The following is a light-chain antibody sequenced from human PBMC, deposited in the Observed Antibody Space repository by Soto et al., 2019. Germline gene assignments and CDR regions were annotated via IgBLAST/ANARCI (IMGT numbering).Light chain of an antibody. J-gene: IGKJ5*01. V-gene: IGKV3-11*01. Sequence: EIVLTQSPATLTLSPRERATLSCRASQSVSSYLAWYPQKPGQAPRLLIYDASNRATGIPARFSRSGSGTDVTVTISSLKPEDFAVYECQQRKHCITFGQGTRLEIK. CDR3: QQRKHCIT. CDR2: DAS. CDR1: QSVSSY.